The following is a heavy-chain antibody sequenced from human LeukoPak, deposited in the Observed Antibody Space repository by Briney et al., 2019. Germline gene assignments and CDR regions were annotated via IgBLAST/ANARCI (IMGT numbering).Heavy chain of an antibody. CDR1: EFTFSTHG. CDR3: ARWDSSGYYSLDY. Sequence: GGSLRLSCAGSEFTFSTHGIHWVRQAPGEGLEWVAFIQYDGTDEFYADSVKGRFAISRDNSKNTLYLQMNSLRAEDTAVYYCARWDSSGYYSLDYWGQGTLVTVSS. D-gene: IGHD3-22*01. CDR2: IQYDGTDE. V-gene: IGHV3-30*12. J-gene: IGHJ4*02.